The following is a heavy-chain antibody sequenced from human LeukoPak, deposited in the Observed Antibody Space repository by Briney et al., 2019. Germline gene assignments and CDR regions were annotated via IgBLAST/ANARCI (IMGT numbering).Heavy chain of an antibody. CDR3: GYYAF. CDR2: IYYSGST. J-gene: IGHJ2*01. Sequence: KPSGNPSPTRTGPGGSLNSNSYFRGWVRQPPGKGLEWIGTIYYSGSTYYNPSLKSRVTISVDTSNNQFSLNLSSVTAADTAVYYCGYYAFWGRGTLVTVSS. D-gene: IGHD3-16*01. CDR1: GGSLNSNSYF. V-gene: IGHV4-39*05.